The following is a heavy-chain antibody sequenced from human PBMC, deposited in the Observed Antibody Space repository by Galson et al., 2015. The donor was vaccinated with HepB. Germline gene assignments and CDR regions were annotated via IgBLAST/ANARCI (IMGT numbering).Heavy chain of an antibody. D-gene: IGHD2-21*02. CDR3: ARHRVIQEVVVTVLDY. CDR2: IYYSGST. CDR1: GGSISSSSYY. Sequence: SETLSLTCTVSGGSISSSSYYWGWIRQPPGKGLEWIGSIYYSGSTYYNPSLKSRVTISVDTSKNQFSLKLSSVTAADTAVYYCARHRVIQEVVVTVLDYWGQGTLVTVSS. V-gene: IGHV4-39*01. J-gene: IGHJ4*02.